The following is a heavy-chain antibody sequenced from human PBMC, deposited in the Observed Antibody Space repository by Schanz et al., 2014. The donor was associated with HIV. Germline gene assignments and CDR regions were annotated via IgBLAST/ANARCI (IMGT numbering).Heavy chain of an antibody. CDR2: ISSSGGYI. CDR1: GFPFSSYA. Sequence: EVQLVESGEGLVKPGGSLRLSCTGSGFPFSSYAINWVRQAPGKGLEWLSSISSSGGYIYYADSVKGRFTISRDNSKNSVFLQMDRLRAEDTAVYYCAKSRGDSWPYGMDVWGQGTTVTVSS. J-gene: IGHJ6*02. CDR3: AKSRGDSWPYGMDV. V-gene: IGHV3-21*04. D-gene: IGHD4-17*01.